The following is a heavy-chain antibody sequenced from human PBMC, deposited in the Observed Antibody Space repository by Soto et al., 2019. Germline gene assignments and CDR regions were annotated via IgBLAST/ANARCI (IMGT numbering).Heavy chain of an antibody. Sequence: ASVKVSCKASGYTFTSYGISWVRQAPGQGLEWMGWISAYNGKTNYAQKLQGRVTKTTDTSTSTAYMEVRSLRSDDTGVYYWARSEDYYMDVWGKGTTVTVSS. V-gene: IGHV1-18*01. CDR2: ISAYNGKT. CDR3: ARSEDYYMDV. CDR1: GYTFTSYG. J-gene: IGHJ6*03.